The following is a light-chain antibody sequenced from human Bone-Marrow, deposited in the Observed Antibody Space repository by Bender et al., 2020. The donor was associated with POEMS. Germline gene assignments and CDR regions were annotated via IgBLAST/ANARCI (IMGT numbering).Light chain of an antibody. CDR1: SSDVGNYNL. Sequence: QSALTQPASVSGFPGQSITISCTGTSSDVGNYNLVSWYQQYPGVAPKLIIYEVSERPSGVSDRFSASKSGNTASLTISGLQAEDEADYYCLSYTSSSTYVFGSGTTVTVL. CDR2: EVS. J-gene: IGLJ1*01. V-gene: IGLV2-14*02. CDR3: LSYTSSSTYV.